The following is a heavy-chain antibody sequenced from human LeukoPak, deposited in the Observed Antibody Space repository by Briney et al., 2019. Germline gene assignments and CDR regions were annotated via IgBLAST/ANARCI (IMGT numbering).Heavy chain of an antibody. CDR1: GGSFSGYY. CDR2: INHSGST. D-gene: IGHD3-10*01. J-gene: IGHJ4*02. V-gene: IGHV4-34*01. CDR3: ARGLRPYGSGSYYDY. Sequence: SETLSLTCAVYGGSFSGYYWSWIRQPPGKGLEWIGEINHSGSTNYNPSLKSRVTISVDTSKNQFSLKLNSVTAADTAVYYCARGLRPYGSGSYYDYWGQGTLVTVSS.